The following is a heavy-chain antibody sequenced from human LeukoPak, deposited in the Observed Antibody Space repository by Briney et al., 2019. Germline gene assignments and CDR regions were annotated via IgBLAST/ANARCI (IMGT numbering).Heavy chain of an antibody. CDR2: IYTSGST. J-gene: IGHJ6*02. CDR1: GGSITNYY. CDR3: ARGCSSTSCWLRMDV. Sequence: SETLSLTCTVSGGSITNYYWSWIRQPAGKGLEWIGRIYTSGSTSYNPSLKSRVTMSIDTSKNQFSLKLSSVTAADTAVYYCARGCSSTSCWLRMDVWGQGTTVTVSS. D-gene: IGHD2-2*01. V-gene: IGHV4-4*07.